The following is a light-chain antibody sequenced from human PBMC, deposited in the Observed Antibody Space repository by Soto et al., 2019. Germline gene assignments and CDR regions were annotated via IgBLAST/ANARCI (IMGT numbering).Light chain of an antibody. CDR1: QSVSSSF. J-gene: IGKJ3*01. V-gene: IGKV3-20*01. CDR2: AAS. Sequence: EIVLTQSPGTLSLSPGERATLTCRASQSVSSSFLAWYQQRPGQAPRLLMFAASNTAPGIPDRFSGSGSGTDFVLTISRLEPEDFAMYYCQQYGDSPFTFGPGTKVDI. CDR3: QQYGDSPFT.